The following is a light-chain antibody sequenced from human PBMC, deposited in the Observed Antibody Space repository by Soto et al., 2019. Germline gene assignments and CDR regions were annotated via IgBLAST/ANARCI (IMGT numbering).Light chain of an antibody. Sequence: EIVMTQSPATLSVSPGERATLSCRASQSVSGNLAWYQQKPGQAPRLLIYGASTRATAIPPRFSGRGSGTAFTVTISSLQSEDFAVYYCQQYNNWPPAFGQGTKVEIK. J-gene: IGKJ1*01. CDR1: QSVSGN. CDR3: QQYNNWPPA. V-gene: IGKV3-15*01. CDR2: GAS.